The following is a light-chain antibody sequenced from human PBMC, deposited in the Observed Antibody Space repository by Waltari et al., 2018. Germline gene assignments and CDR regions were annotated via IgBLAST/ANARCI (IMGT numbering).Light chain of an antibody. J-gene: IGKJ1*01. CDR1: QSVLYSSNNKNY. CDR3: MQGTHWPPT. CDR2: KVS. V-gene: IGKV2-30*01. Sequence: VMTQSPDSLAVSLGERATINCKSSQSVLYSSNNKNYLNWFQQRPGQSPRRLIYKVSNRDSGVPDRFSGSGSGTDFTLKISRVEAEDVGVYYCMQGTHWPPTFGQGTKVEIK.